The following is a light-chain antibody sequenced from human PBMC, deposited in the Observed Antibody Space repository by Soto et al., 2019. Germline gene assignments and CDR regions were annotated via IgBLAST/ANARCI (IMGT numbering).Light chain of an antibody. CDR2: DAS. V-gene: IGKV1-33*01. CDR1: QDIKNY. Sequence: DIQQTQSPSSLSASVGARVTITCQASQDIKNYLNWYQQKSGKAPKLLIYDASDLETGVPSRFSGSGSGTDFTFTISSLQPEDIATYYCQQYDNLPLTFGGGTKVDIK. CDR3: QQYDNLPLT. J-gene: IGKJ4*01.